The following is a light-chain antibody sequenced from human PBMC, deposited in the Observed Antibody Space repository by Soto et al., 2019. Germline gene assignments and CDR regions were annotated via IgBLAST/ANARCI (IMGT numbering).Light chain of an antibody. V-gene: IGKV3-20*01. J-gene: IGKJ2*01. CDR2: GAC. Sequence: EIVLTQSPGTLSLSPGERATLSCRASQSISSNFFAWYQQKPGQAPRLLFYGACSRATGIPDRFSGSGSGTDFTLTISRLEPEDFAVYYCQQYGSSYTFGQGTKLEIK. CDR3: QQYGSSYT. CDR1: QSISSNF.